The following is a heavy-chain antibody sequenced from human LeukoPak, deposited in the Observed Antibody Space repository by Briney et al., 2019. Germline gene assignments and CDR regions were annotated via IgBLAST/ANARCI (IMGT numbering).Heavy chain of an antibody. CDR3: ARVLVPRGYNYGVDY. J-gene: IGHJ4*02. Sequence: GGSLRLSCAASGFTFSSYAMHWVRQAPGKGLEWVAVISYDGSNKNYADSVKGRFTISRDNSKNTLYLQMNSLRAEDTAVYYCARVLVPRGYNYGVDYWGQGTLVTVPS. D-gene: IGHD5-18*01. CDR1: GFTFSSYA. CDR2: ISYDGSNK. V-gene: IGHV3-30-3*01.